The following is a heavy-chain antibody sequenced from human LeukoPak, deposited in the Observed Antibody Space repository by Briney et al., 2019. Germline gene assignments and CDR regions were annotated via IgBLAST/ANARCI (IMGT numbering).Heavy chain of an antibody. D-gene: IGHD4-17*01. V-gene: IGHV4-59*01. CDR2: ISYSGST. Sequence: PSETLSLTCTVSGGSISSYYWSWIRQPPGRGLEWIGYISYSGSTSYNPSLKSRVTISVDTSKKQFSLNLSSVTAADTAVYYCARARSYYGDYTHLDYWGQGTLVTVSS. CDR1: GGSISSYY. CDR3: ARARSYYGDYTHLDY. J-gene: IGHJ4*02.